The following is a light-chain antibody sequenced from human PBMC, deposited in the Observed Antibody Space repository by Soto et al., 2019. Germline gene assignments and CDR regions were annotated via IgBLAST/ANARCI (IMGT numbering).Light chain of an antibody. Sequence: QSVLTQPASVSGSPGQSITISCTGTSSDVGRYNLVSWYQQPQGKAPKLMIYEGSERPSGVSNRFSGSKSGNTASLTISGLQAEDEGDYYCCSYAGNNIVVFGGGTKLTVL. V-gene: IGLV2-23*01. CDR2: EGS. J-gene: IGLJ2*01. CDR1: SSDVGRYNL. CDR3: CSYAGNNIVV.